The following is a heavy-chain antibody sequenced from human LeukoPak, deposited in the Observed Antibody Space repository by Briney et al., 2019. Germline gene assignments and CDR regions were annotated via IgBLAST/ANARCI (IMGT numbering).Heavy chain of an antibody. CDR1: GYTFTSYG. J-gene: IGHJ6*03. D-gene: IGHD3-3*01. Sequence: ASVKVSCKASGYTFTSYGISWVRQAPGQGLEWMGWISAYNGNTNYAQKFQGRVTMTTDTSTSTDYMELRSLRSDATAVYYCARDGSATSDFWRGSYPEWAYYYYFYMDVWGKGTPVTVSS. V-gene: IGHV1-18*01. CDR2: ISAYNGNT. CDR3: ARDGSATSDFWRGSYPEWAYYYYFYMDV.